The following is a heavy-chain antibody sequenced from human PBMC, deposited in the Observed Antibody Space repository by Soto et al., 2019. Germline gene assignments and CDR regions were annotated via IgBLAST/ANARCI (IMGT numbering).Heavy chain of an antibody. CDR3: ARDRGGDLKAFDI. J-gene: IGHJ3*02. D-gene: IGHD3-16*01. V-gene: IGHV3-21*01. CDR1: GFTFSSYT. Sequence: EVQLVESGGGLVKPGGSLRLSCAAFGFTFSSYTMNWVRQAPGKGLEWVSSISSSSSYIYYADSVKGRFTISRYNAKTPLYLQRNSLRAEDTAVYYCARDRGGDLKAFDIWGQGTMVTVSS. CDR2: ISSSSSYI.